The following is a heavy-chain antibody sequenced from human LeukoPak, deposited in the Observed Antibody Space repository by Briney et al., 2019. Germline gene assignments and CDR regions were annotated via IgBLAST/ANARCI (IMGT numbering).Heavy chain of an antibody. V-gene: IGHV3-53*01. Sequence: PGGSLRLSCAASGFTVSSNYMSWVRQAPGKGLEWVSVIYSGGSTYYADSVKGRLTISRDNSKNTLYLQMNSLRAEDTAVYYCARMGPGYSYAHGYGMDVWGQGTTVTVSS. CDR3: ARMGPGYSYAHGYGMDV. CDR2: IYSGGST. D-gene: IGHD5-18*01. CDR1: GFTVSSNY. J-gene: IGHJ6*02.